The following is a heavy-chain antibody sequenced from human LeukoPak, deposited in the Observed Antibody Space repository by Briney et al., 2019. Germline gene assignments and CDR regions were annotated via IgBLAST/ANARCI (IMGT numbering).Heavy chain of an antibody. D-gene: IGHD3-16*01. J-gene: IGHJ4*02. CDR2: IYTSGST. CDR3: ARDLYLGYFDY. CDR1: GGSISSGSYY. Sequence: PSETLSLTCTVSGGSISSGSYYWSWIRQPAGKGLEWIGRIYTSGSTNYNPSLKSRVTISVDTSKNQFSLKLSSVTAADTAVYYCARDLYLGYFDYWGQGTLVTVSS. V-gene: IGHV4-61*02.